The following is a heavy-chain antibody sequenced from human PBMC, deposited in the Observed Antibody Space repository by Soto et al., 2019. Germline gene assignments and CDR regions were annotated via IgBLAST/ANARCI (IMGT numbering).Heavy chain of an antibody. D-gene: IGHD3-3*01. Sequence: GESLNISCKGSGYSFTSYWIGWVRQMPGKGLEWMGIIYPGDSDTRYSPSFQGQVTISADKSISTAYLQWSSLKASDTAMYYCARLFGVRSSRHPYYYYGMDVWGQGTTVTVSS. CDR1: GYSFTSYW. V-gene: IGHV5-51*01. CDR3: ARLFGVRSSRHPYYYYGMDV. J-gene: IGHJ6*02. CDR2: IYPGDSDT.